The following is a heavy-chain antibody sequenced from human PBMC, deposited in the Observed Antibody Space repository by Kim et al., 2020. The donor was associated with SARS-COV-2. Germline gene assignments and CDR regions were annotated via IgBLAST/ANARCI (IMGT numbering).Heavy chain of an antibody. Sequence: SETLSLTCTVSGGSISSSGYYWGWIRQPPGKGLEWIGTIYYSGSTYYNPVLTSPVTISVDTSKNQFSLKLSSVTAADTAVYYCAREEMYSINEGDCWAQGTLLTFSS. CDR3: AREEMYSINEGDC. V-gene: IGHV4-39*07. CDR1: GGSISSSGYY. CDR2: IYYSGST. J-gene: IGHJ4*02. D-gene: IGHD6-13*01.